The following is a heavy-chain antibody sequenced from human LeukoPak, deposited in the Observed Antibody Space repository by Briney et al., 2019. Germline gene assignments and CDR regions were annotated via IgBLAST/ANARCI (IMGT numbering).Heavy chain of an antibody. CDR3: ARGRRSSQRDTKHYDYVWGSYRYTVGYYFDY. CDR2: IYYSGST. Sequence: SETLSLTCTVSGGSITSTTYYWGWIRQPPGKGLEWIGSIYYSGSTYYNPSLKSRVTISVDTSKNQFSLKLSSVTAADTAVYYCARGRRSSQRDTKHYDYVWGSYRYTVGYYFDYWGQGTLVTVSS. D-gene: IGHD3-16*02. CDR1: GGSITSTTYY. V-gene: IGHV4-39*07. J-gene: IGHJ4*02.